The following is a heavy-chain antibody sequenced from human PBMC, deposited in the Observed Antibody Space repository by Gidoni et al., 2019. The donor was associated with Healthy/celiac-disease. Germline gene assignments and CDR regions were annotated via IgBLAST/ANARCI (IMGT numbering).Heavy chain of an antibody. CDR2: IIPIFGTA. CDR1: GGTFSSYA. V-gene: IGHV1-69*01. Sequence: QVQLVQSGAEVKKPGSSVKVSCKASGGTFSSYAISWVRQAPGQGLEWMGGIIPIFGTANYAQKFQGRVTITADESTSTAYMELSSLRSEDTAVYYCARVRVVPAATDRLYYYYGMDVWGQGTTVTVSS. CDR3: ARVRVVPAATDRLYYYYGMDV. D-gene: IGHD2-2*01. J-gene: IGHJ6*02.